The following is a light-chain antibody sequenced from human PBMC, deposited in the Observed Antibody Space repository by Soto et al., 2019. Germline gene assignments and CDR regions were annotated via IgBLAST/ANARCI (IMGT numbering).Light chain of an antibody. Sequence: QSALTQPASVSGSPGQSITISCTGTSSDIGAYKYVSWYQQHPDKAPKLIIYEVSNRPSGLSNRFSGSKSGNTASLTISGLPAEGEADYYCSSYTSSTPWVFGGGTKLTVL. V-gene: IGLV2-14*01. J-gene: IGLJ3*02. CDR3: SSYTSSTPWV. CDR1: SSDIGAYKY. CDR2: EVS.